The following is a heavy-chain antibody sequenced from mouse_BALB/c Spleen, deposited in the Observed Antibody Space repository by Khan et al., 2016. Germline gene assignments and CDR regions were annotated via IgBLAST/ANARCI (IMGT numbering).Heavy chain of an antibody. CDR1: GYTFSSYW. J-gene: IGHJ2*01. CDR3: ARTDRRGYFDY. CDR2: ILPGSGST. V-gene: IGHV1-9*01. Sequence: QVQLQQSGAELMKPGASVKISCKATGYTFSSYWIEWVKQRPGHGLEWIGEILPGSGSTNYNEKFRGKATFTADTSSNTAYMQLSSLTSEDSAVHYYARTDRRGYFDYWGQGTTLTVSS.